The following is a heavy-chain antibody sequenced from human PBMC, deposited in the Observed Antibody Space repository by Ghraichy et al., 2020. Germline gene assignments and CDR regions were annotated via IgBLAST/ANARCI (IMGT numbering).Heavy chain of an antibody. Sequence: GESLNISCAASGFTFSSHAMSWVRQAPGKGLEWVSVIGGGGGPTIYADSVKGRFTISRDNSKSTLYLQLNSLRAEDTAVYYCANVVAATLVYWGQGTLVTVSS. CDR3: ANVVAATLVY. D-gene: IGHD2-15*01. CDR1: GFTFSSHA. V-gene: IGHV3-23*01. CDR2: IGGGGGPT. J-gene: IGHJ4*02.